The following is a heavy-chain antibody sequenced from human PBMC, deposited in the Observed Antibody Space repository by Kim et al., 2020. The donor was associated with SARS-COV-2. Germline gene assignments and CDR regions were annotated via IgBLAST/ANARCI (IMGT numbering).Heavy chain of an antibody. CDR3: AYSIITTVDGYFDY. D-gene: IGHD4-4*01. V-gene: IGHV4-38-2*02. CDR2: IYHSGST. CDR1: GYSISSGYY. J-gene: IGHJ4*02. Sequence: SETLSLTCTVSGYSISSGYYWGWIRQPPGKGLEWIGSIYHSGSTYYNPSLKSRVTISVDTSKNQFSLKLSSVTAADTAVYYCAYSIITTVDGYFDYWGQGTLVTVSS.